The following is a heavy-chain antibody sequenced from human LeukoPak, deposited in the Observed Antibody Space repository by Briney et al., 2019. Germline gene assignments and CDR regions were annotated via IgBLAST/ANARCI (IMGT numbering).Heavy chain of an antibody. V-gene: IGHV1-69*01. J-gene: IGHJ4*02. CDR2: IIPIFGTA. Sequence: SVKVSCKASGGTFSSYAISWVRQAPGQGLEWMGGIIPIFGTANYAQKFQGRVTITADESTSTAYMELSSLRSEDTAVYYCARVGGVYYYDSSGYFGNWGQGTLVTVSS. CDR1: GGTFSSYA. D-gene: IGHD3-22*01. CDR3: ARVGGVYYYDSSGYFGN.